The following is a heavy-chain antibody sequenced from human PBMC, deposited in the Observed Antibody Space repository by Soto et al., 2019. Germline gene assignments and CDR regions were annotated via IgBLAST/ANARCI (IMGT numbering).Heavy chain of an antibody. CDR1: GGSISSYY. CDR2: IYYSGST. D-gene: IGHD5-18*01. J-gene: IGHJ6*03. CDR3: ARHTGYSYGPNYYYYYYMAV. Sequence: SETLSLTCTVSGGSISSYYWSWIRQPPGKGLEWIGYIYYSGSTNYNPSLKSRVTISVDTSKNQFSLKLSSVTAADTAVYYCARHTGYSYGPNYYYYYYMAVWGKGTTVTVSS. V-gene: IGHV4-59*08.